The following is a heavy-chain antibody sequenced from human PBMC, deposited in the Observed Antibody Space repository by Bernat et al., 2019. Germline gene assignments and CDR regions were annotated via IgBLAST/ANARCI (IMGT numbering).Heavy chain of an antibody. CDR1: GFTFDDYA. D-gene: IGHD3-10*01. V-gene: IGHV3-43*02. Sequence: EVQLVESGGGVVQPGGSLRLSCAASGFTFDDYAMHWVRQAPGKGLEWVSLISGDGGSTYYADSVKGRFTISRDNSKNSLYLQMNSLRTKDAALYYCAKDPYYYGSGSDAFDIWGQGTMVTVSS. CDR3: AKDPYYYGSGSDAFDI. CDR2: ISGDGGST. J-gene: IGHJ3*02.